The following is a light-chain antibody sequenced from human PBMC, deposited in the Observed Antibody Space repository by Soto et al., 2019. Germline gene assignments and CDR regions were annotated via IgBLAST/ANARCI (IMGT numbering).Light chain of an antibody. CDR3: CSHAGSYTYV. CDR1: SSDVGGYNY. V-gene: IGLV2-11*01. Sequence: QSVLTQPRSVSGSPGQSLTISCTGTSSDVGGYNYVSWYQQYPGKVPKLMIYDVTKRPSGVPDRFSGSKSGNTASLTISGLQAEDEADYYCCSHAGSYTYVLGTGTKGTVL. J-gene: IGLJ1*01. CDR2: DVT.